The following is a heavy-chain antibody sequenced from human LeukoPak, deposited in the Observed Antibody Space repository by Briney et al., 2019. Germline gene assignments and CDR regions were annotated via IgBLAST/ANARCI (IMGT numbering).Heavy chain of an antibody. Sequence: SETLSLTCTVSGGSISNYYWSWIRQPPGKGLEWIGYIYYSGSTKYNPSLKSRVTTSVDTSKNQFSLKLSSVTAADTAVYYCARVLGYCSGGSCHGRFDPWGQGTLVTVSS. CDR3: ARVLGYCSGGSCHGRFDP. V-gene: IGHV4-59*01. CDR1: GGSISNYY. CDR2: IYYSGST. D-gene: IGHD2-15*01. J-gene: IGHJ5*02.